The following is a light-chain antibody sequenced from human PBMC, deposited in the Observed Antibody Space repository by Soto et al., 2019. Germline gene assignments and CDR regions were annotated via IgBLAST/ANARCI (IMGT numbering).Light chain of an antibody. CDR2: GAS. Sequence: EIVLTQSPATLSLSPGERATLSCRASQSVSSSYLAWYQQKPGQAPRLLIYGASSRATGIPDRFSGSGSGTDFTLTIRRLEPEDFAVYYCQQYGSSYPWTFGQGNKVDIK. V-gene: IGKV3-20*01. CDR3: QQYGSSYPWT. J-gene: IGKJ1*01. CDR1: QSVSSSY.